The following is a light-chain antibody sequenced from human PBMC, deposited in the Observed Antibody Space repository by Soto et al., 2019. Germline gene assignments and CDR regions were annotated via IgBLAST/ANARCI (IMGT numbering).Light chain of an antibody. Sequence: QAVLSQPPSLSGAPGQRVTISCIGGSSNIGAGYDAHWFQQVPGAAPKLLIYGSTNRPSGVPDRFSGSKSGTSASLAITGLQAEDEADYYCQSYDSSLGGNYVFGTGTKVTDL. V-gene: IGLV1-40*01. CDR1: SSNIGAGYD. CDR3: QSYDSSLGGNYV. J-gene: IGLJ1*01. CDR2: GST.